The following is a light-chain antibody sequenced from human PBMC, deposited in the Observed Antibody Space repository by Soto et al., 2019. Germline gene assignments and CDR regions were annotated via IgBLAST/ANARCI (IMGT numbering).Light chain of an antibody. CDR3: QQYGRSPT. J-gene: IGKJ5*01. V-gene: IGKV3-20*01. Sequence: EIVLTQSPGTLSLSPGQIATLSFRASQSVSSSYLAWYQQKTGEAPRLLIYGASSRATGIPDRFSGSGSGTDFTLTISRLEPEDFAVYYCQQYGRSPTFGQGTRLEIK. CDR2: GAS. CDR1: QSVSSSY.